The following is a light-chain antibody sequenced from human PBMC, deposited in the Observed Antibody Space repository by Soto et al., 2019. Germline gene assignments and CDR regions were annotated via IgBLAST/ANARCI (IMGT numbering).Light chain of an antibody. CDR1: SGHSNYA. CDR2: LNSDGSH. CDR3: QTGGSGIVV. J-gene: IGLJ2*01. Sequence: QLVLTQSPSASASLGASVKLTCTLSSGHSNYAIAWHQQQSEKGPRYLMKLNSDGSHSKGDGIPDRFSGSSSGAERSLTIPSLQSEDEADYSCQTGGSGIVVFGGGTNPTVL. V-gene: IGLV4-69*01.